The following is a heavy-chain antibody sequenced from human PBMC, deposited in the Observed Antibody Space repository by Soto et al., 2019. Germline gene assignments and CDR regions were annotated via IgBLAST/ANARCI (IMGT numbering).Heavy chain of an antibody. J-gene: IGHJ6*02. CDR1: GFTFSSYW. V-gene: IGHV3-7*03. D-gene: IGHD6-6*01. CDR2: IKQDGSEK. CDR3: ARGLGMSIAARPSGMDV. Sequence: GGSLRLSCAASGFTFSSYWMSWVRQAPGKGLEWVANIKQDGSEKDYVDSVKGRFTISRDNAKNSLYLQMNSLRAEDTAVYYCARGLGMSIAARPSGMDVWGQGTTATVSS.